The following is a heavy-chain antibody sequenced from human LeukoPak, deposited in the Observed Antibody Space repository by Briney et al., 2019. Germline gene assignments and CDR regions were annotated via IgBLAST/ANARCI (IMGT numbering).Heavy chain of an antibody. Sequence: SETLSLTCAVSGGSISSSNWWSWVRQPPGKGLEWIGEIYHSGSTNYNPSLKSRVTISVDKSKNQFSLKLSSVTAADTAVYYCARGYYDSSGYPLFDYWGQGTLVTVSS. CDR1: GGSISSSNW. CDR3: ARGYYDSSGYPLFDY. J-gene: IGHJ4*02. D-gene: IGHD3-22*01. V-gene: IGHV4-4*02. CDR2: IYHSGST.